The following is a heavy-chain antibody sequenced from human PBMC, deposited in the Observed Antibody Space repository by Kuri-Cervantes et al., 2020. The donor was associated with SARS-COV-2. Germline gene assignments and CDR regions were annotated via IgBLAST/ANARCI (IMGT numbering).Heavy chain of an antibody. D-gene: IGHD2-2*01. Sequence: GESLKISCAASGFTFSSYGMHWVRQAPGKGLEWVAVISYDGSNKYYADSVKGRFTISRDNSKNTLYLQMNSLRAEDTAVYYCARSIVVVPAPFDYWGQGTLVTVSS. CDR2: ISYDGSNK. CDR1: GFTFSSYG. CDR3: ARSIVVVPAPFDY. J-gene: IGHJ4*02. V-gene: IGHV3-30*03.